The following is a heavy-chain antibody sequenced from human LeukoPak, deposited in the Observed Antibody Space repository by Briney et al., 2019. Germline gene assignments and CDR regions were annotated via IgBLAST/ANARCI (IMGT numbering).Heavy chain of an antibody. J-gene: IGHJ4*02. V-gene: IGHV4-38-2*02. CDR2: IYHSGST. D-gene: IGHD3-22*01. Sequence: SETLSLTCTVSGYSISSGYYWGWIRQPPGKGLEWIGSIYHSGSTYYNPSLKSRVTISLDMSKNQFSLKLSSVTAADTAVYYCARDHYYDSSGYCDYWGQGTLVTVSS. CDR3: ARDHYYDSSGYCDY. CDR1: GYSISSGYY.